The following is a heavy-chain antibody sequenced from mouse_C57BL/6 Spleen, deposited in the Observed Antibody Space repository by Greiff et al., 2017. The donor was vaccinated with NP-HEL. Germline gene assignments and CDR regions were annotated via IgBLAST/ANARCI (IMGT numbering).Heavy chain of an antibody. CDR3: ANSYYSNHGGFAY. D-gene: IGHD2-5*01. CDR1: GYTFTSYW. J-gene: IGHJ3*01. Sequence: VQLQQPGAELVKPGASVKMSCKASGYTFTSYWITWVKQRPGQGLEWIGDIYPGSGSTNYNEKFKSKATLTVDTSSSTAYMQLSSLTSEDSAVYYCANSYYSNHGGFAYWGQGTLVTVSA. CDR2: IYPGSGST. V-gene: IGHV1-55*01.